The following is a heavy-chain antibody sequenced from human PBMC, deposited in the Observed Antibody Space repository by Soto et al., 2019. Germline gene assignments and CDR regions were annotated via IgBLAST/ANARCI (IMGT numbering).Heavy chain of an antibody. D-gene: IGHD2-15*01. J-gene: IGHJ4*02. CDR2: INWKSDI. Sequence: GGSLRLSCAVSGFTFDDNAMHWVRQAPEKGLEWVSGINWKSDIGYADSVKGRFTISRDNAENSPYLQMNSLRAEDKAVYYCARGGGYDSFDFWGQGIQVTVSS. CDR3: ARGGGYDSFDF. CDR1: GFTFDDNA. V-gene: IGHV3-9*01.